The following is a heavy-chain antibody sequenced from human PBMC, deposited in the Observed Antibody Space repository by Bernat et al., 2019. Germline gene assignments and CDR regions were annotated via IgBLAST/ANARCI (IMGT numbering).Heavy chain of an antibody. CDR3: ATSGSYYENYYYGMDV. Sequence: PGESLKISCKGSGYSFTSYWIGWVRQMPGKGLEWMGIIYPGDSDTRYSPSFQGQVTISADKSISTAYLQWSSLKASDTAMNYCATSGSYYENYYYGMDVWGQGTTVTVSS. D-gene: IGHD1-26*01. CDR1: GYSFTSYW. V-gene: IGHV5-51*03. J-gene: IGHJ6*02. CDR2: IYPGDSDT.